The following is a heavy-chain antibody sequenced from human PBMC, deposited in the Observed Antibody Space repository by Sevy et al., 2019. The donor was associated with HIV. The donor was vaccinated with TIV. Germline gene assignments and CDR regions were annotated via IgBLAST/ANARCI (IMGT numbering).Heavy chain of an antibody. D-gene: IGHD3-16*01. CDR2: IYHSGST. CDR3: ARRGGSYYYYYYYIDV. CDR1: GYSSSSGYY. J-gene: IGHJ6*03. V-gene: IGHV4-38-2*01. Sequence: SETLSLTCAVSGYSSSSGYYWGWIRQPPGKGLEWIGSIYHSGSTYYNPSLKSRVTISVDTSKNEFSLKLSSVTAADTAVYYCARRGGSYYYYYYYIDVWGKATTVTLSS.